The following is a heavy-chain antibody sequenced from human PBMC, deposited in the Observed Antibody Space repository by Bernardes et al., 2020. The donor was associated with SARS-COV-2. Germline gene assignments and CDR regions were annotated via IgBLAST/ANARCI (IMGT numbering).Heavy chain of an antibody. Sequence: SLRLSSSASGFTFSNYAMHWVRQAPGKGLEYVSVISSNGGSTYYADSVKGRFTISRDNSKKTLYLQMSSLRAEDTAVYYCVKDWGGGDYWGQGTLVTV. V-gene: IGHV3-64D*06. D-gene: IGHD3-16*01. J-gene: IGHJ4*02. CDR3: VKDWGGGDY. CDR1: GFTFSNYA. CDR2: ISSNGGST.